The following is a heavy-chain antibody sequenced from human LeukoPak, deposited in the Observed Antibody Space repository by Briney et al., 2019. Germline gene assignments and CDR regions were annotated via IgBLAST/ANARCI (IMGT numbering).Heavy chain of an antibody. V-gene: IGHV4-59*01. Sequence: SETLSLTCTVSGSSISSYYCSWIRQPPGKGLEWIGYIYKSGSTNHNPALTSRVTISVDTSKNQFSLNLSSVTAADTAVYYCAGLDPHYQELSYEYWGQGTLVSVSS. CDR1: GSSISSYY. J-gene: IGHJ4*02. D-gene: IGHD1-7*01. CDR2: IYKSGST. CDR3: AGLDPHYQELSYEY.